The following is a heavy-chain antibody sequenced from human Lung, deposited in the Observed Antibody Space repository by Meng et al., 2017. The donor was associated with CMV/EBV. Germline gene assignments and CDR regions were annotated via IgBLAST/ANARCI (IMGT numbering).Heavy chain of an antibody. CDR3: ARGGNFDP. V-gene: IGHV7-4-1*02. D-gene: IGHD2/OR15-2a*01. CDR1: SYTFSTNS. J-gene: IGHJ5*02. Sequence: QVPRVQPWPPSRKPAASVKVSCNAISYTFSTNSVHWVRRDHGRGLEWMGWISTNTGTPTYTQGFTGRFVFSLDTSVSTAYLQISSLKAEDTAVYYCARGGNFDPWGQGTLVTVSS. CDR2: ISTNTGTP.